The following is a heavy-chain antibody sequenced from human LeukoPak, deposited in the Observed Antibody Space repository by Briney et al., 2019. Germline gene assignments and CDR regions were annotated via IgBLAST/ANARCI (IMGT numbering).Heavy chain of an antibody. CDR2: ISAYNGNT. J-gene: IGHJ4*02. CDR3: ARDSPSLGSYQRYYFDY. V-gene: IGHV1-18*01. CDR1: GYTFTSYG. Sequence: ASVKVSCKASGYTFTSYGISWVRQAPGQGLEWMGWISAYNGNTNYAQKLQGRVTMTTDTSTSTAYMELRSLRPDDTAVYYCARDSPSLGSYQRYYFDYWGQGTLVTVSS. D-gene: IGHD1-26*01.